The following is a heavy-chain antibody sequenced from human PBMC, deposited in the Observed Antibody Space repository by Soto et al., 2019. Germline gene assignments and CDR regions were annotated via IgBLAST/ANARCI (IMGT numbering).Heavy chain of an antibody. D-gene: IGHD6-13*01. CDR3: ARDSGSSKYGLDV. V-gene: IGHV3-11*06. CDR1: GFSITDDY. CDR2: ISSSSIYT. J-gene: IGHJ6*02. Sequence: GGSLRLSCVASGFSITDDYMTWIRQAPGKGLEWVSHISSSSIYTSYADSVKGRFTISRDNAKNSLYLQMNSLRTEDTAVYYCARDSGSSKYGLDVWGQGTTVTVSS.